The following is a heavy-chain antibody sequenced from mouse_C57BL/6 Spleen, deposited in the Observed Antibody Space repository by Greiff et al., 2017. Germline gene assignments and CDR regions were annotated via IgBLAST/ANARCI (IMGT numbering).Heavy chain of an antibody. CDR2: IYPGNSDT. Sequence: EVQRVESGTVLARPGASVKMSCKTSGYTFTSYWMHWVKQRPGQGLEWIGAIYPGNSDTSYNQKFKGKAKLTAVTSASTAYMELSSLTNEDSAVYYCTRAAQGQGLFAYWGQGTLVTVSA. V-gene: IGHV1-5*01. J-gene: IGHJ3*01. CDR1: GYTFTSYW. D-gene: IGHD3-2*02. CDR3: TRAAQGQGLFAY.